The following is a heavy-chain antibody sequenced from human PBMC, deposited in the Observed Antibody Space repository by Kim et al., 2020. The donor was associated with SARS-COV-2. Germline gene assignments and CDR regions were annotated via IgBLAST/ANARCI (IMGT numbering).Heavy chain of an antibody. CDR3: ARQEDLWYISSSFDS. J-gene: IGHJ4*02. V-gene: IGHV4-59*08. D-gene: IGHD6-6*01. CDR2: IQYSGTMYYGTT. Sequence: GKGLEWIGNIQYSGTMYYGTTRYNPYLQSRVSISVDTSKNQLSLRLRSVTATDTAVYFCARQEDLWYISSSFDSWGQGTLVTVSS.